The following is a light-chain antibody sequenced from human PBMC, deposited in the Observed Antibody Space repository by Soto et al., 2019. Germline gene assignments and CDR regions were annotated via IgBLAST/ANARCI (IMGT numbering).Light chain of an antibody. J-gene: IGKJ1*01. CDR1: QDISDY. V-gene: IGKV1-27*01. Sequence: DIPMTQSPSSLSASVGDRVTITCRASQDISDYLAWYQQKPGQVPKLLISGASTLQSGVPSRFRGSASGTDFTLTITGLQPDDFATYYCQNYNGPPWTFGQGIKVEIK. CDR3: QNYNGPPWT. CDR2: GAS.